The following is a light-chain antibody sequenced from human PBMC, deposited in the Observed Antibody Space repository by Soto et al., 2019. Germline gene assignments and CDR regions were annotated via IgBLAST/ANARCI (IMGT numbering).Light chain of an antibody. CDR2: GAS. CDR1: QSVSSSY. CDR3: QQYGSSPPS. J-gene: IGKJ1*01. Sequence: EIVLTQSPGTLSLSPGERATLSCRASQSVSSSYLAWYQQKPGQAPRLLIYGASSRDTGIPDRFSGSGSGTGFTLTISRLEPEDFAVYYCQQYGSSPPSFGQGTKVEIK. V-gene: IGKV3-20*01.